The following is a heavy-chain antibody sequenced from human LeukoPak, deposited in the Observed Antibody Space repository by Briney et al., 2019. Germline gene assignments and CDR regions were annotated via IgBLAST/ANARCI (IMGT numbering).Heavy chain of an antibody. CDR1: SGSSSPYY. Sequence: KSSETLSLTCTVSSGSSSPYYGSWIRQPPGKGLEWIGEINHSGSTNYNPSLKSRVTISVDTSKNQFSLKLSSVTAADTAVYYCARAGPQIYDYDILTGYYLYYFDYWAREPWSPSPQ. CDR2: INHSGST. V-gene: IGHV4-34*01. J-gene: IGHJ4*02. CDR3: ARAGPQIYDYDILTGYYLYYFDY. D-gene: IGHD3-9*01.